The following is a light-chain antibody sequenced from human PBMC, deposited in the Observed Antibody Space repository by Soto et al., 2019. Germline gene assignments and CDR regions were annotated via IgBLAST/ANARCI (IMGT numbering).Light chain of an antibody. CDR3: QQRSNWPIT. CDR1: QSFRGL. Sequence: EVVLTQSPVTLSLSPGERATLSCRASQSFRGLLAWYQQKPGQAPRLLIYEASNRAAGVPGRFSGSGSGTDFTLTISSLEPEDFAVYYCQQRSNWPITFGQGTRLEIK. J-gene: IGKJ5*01. CDR2: EAS. V-gene: IGKV3-11*01.